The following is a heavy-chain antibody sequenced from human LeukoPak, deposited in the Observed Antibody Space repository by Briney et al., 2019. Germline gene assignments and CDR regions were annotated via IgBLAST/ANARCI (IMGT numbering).Heavy chain of an antibody. CDR1: GFDFGNYA. CDR2: INWSSKMV. V-gene: IGHV3-9*01. Sequence: GRSLRLSCAASGFDFGNYAMHWVREAPGKGLQWVSGINWSSKMVAYAASVKGRFTISRDNAKNSLYLQMNSLTSEDTAFYFCPKGSLEMATVDFEFWGQGTLGTVSS. CDR3: PKGSLEMATVDFEF. D-gene: IGHD5-24*01. J-gene: IGHJ4*02.